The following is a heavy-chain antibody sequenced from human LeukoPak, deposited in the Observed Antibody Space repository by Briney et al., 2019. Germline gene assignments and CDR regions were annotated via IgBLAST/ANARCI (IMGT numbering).Heavy chain of an antibody. CDR1: GGPISSYQ. Sequence: PSEPLSLPCTVPGGPISSYQWSWIRQPPGKGLEWIGYIYYTGSTNYHPSLKSRITISLDTSKNQFSLKLSSVTAADTAVYYCARRTTVTPNWFDPWGQGTLVTVSS. CDR3: ARRTTVTPNWFDP. D-gene: IGHD4-17*01. CDR2: IYYTGST. V-gene: IGHV4-59*08. J-gene: IGHJ5*02.